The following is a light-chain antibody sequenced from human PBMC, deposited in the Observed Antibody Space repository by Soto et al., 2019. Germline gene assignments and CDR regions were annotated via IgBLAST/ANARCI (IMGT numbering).Light chain of an antibody. CDR3: QQCGSSST. CDR1: QTFSNSF. J-gene: IGKJ5*01. V-gene: IGKV3-20*01. CDR2: GAS. Sequence: EIVLTQSPGTLSLSPGERATLSCRASQTFSNSFLSWFQQIPGQAPRLLIYGASMRATGIPDRFSGSGSGTDFTLTISRLESEDFAVYYCQQCGSSSTFGQGTRLEIK.